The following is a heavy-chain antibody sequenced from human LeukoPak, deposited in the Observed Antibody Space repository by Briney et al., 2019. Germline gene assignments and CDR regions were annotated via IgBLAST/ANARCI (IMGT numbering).Heavy chain of an antibody. CDR3: AKDWAVVVPAVWVGLDY. V-gene: IGHV3-23*01. Sequence: GGTLRLSCAASGFTFSTYAMTWVRRAPGKGLEWVAGISFSGGSTDYADSVKGRFAISRDNSKNRLYLQMNSLRVEDTAVYYCAKDWAVVVPAVWVGLDYWGQGTLVTVSS. J-gene: IGHJ4*02. D-gene: IGHD2-2*01. CDR1: GFTFSTYA. CDR2: ISFSGGST.